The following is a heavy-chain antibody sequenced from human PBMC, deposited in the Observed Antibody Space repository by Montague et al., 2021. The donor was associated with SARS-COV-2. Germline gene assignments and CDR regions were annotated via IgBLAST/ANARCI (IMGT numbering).Heavy chain of an antibody. D-gene: IGHD2-2*01. CDR1: GFTFSSYW. Sequence: SLRLSCAASGFTFSSYWMTWVRQAPGKGLEWVADITEDGSDKYYSDSXXGRFTISRDNAKNSLYLQMNSLRAEDTAMYYCARLKCTTSGGNWLDPWGQGTLVTVSS. V-gene: IGHV3-7*01. CDR3: ARLKCTTSGGNWLDP. CDR2: ITEDGSDK. J-gene: IGHJ5*02.